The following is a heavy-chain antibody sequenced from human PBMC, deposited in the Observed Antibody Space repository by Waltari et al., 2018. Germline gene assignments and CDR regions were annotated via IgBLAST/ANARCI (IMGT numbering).Heavy chain of an antibody. Sequence: QVQLQQWGAGLLKPSETLSLTCAVYGGSFSGYYWSWIRQPPVKGLEWIGEINHSGSTNYNPSLKSRVTISVDTSKNQFSLKLSSVTAADTAVYYCARGMRLNYDILTGSTLDRWFDPWGQGTLVTVSS. J-gene: IGHJ5*02. CDR1: GGSFSGYY. D-gene: IGHD3-9*01. V-gene: IGHV4-34*01. CDR3: ARGMRLNYDILTGSTLDRWFDP. CDR2: INHSGST.